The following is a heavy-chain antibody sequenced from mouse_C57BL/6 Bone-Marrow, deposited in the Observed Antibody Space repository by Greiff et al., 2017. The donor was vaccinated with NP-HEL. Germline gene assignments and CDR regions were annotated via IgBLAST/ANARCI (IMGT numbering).Heavy chain of an antibody. J-gene: IGHJ3*01. CDR3: ATSYGSSLAWFAY. CDR1: GFSLTRYG. V-gene: IGHV2-6*01. Sequence: VKLQESGPGLVAPSQSLSITCTVSGFSLTRYGVDWVRQSPGKGLEWLGVIWGVGSTNYNSALKSRLSISKDNSKSQVFLKMNSLQTDDTAMYYCATSYGSSLAWFAYWGQGTLVTVSA. D-gene: IGHD1-1*01. CDR2: IWGVGST.